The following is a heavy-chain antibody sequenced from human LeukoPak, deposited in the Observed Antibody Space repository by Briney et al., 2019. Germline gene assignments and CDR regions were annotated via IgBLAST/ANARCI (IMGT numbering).Heavy chain of an antibody. CDR3: ARGTIFGVVIKRDYYYYMDV. V-gene: IGHV1-69*13. J-gene: IGHJ6*03. CDR1: GGTFSSYA. Sequence: ASVTVSCKASGGTFSSYAISWVRQAPGQGLEWMGGIIPIFGTANYAQKFQGRVTITADESTSTAYMELSSLRSEDTAVYYCARGTIFGVVIKRDYYYYMDVWGKGTTVTVSS. D-gene: IGHD3-3*01. CDR2: IIPIFGTA.